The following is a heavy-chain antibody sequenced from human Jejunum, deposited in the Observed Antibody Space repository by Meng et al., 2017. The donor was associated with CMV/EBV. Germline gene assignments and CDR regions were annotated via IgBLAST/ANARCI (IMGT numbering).Heavy chain of an antibody. J-gene: IGHJ4*02. V-gene: IGHV1-18*01. CDR3: ARGTGAGNY. Sequence: SRPNVTKPRASVRASCKTSGYTFTDLGISWVRQAPGQGLEWMGWTSAYNTHTNYAQKFQDRFTMTTDTSTNTAYMELRNLRSDDTAIYYCARGTGAGNYWGPGTLVTVSS. CDR1: GYTFTDLG. D-gene: IGHD1-26*01. CDR2: TSAYNTHT.